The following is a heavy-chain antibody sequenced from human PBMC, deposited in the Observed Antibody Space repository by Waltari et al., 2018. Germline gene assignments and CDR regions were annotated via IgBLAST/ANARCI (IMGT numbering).Heavy chain of an antibody. D-gene: IGHD3-10*01. CDR2: ISWNSGSI. V-gene: IGHV3-9*03. Sequence: EVQLVESGGGLVQPGRSLRLSGAASGFTFDDYAMHWVRQAPGKGLEWVSGISWNSGSIGYADSVKGRFTISRDNAKNSLYLQMNSLRAEDMALYYCAKDRFGDFSYMDVWGKGTTVTISS. CDR3: AKDRFGDFSYMDV. J-gene: IGHJ6*03. CDR1: GFTFDDYA.